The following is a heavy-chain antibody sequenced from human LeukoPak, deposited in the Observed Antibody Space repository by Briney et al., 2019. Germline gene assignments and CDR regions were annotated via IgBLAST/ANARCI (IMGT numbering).Heavy chain of an antibody. V-gene: IGHV4-59*01. D-gene: IGHD2-15*01. J-gene: IGHJ4*02. CDR1: GGSISYYY. Sequence: SETLSLTCTVSGGSISYYYWSWIRQPPGKGLEYIGYIYYSGSTNYNPSLKSRVTISVDTSKNQFSLKLSSVTAADTALYYCARVPAYCSGGSCYARAFFDYWSEGTLVTVSS. CDR3: ARVPAYCSGGSCYARAFFDY. CDR2: IYYSGST.